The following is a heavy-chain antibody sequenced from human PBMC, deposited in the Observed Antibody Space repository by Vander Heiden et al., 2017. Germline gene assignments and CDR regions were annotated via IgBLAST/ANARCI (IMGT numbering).Heavy chain of an antibody. CDR3: ARAVKGYDSSGFGLG. CDR2: INPNGGGT. CDR1: GYTFTGYY. Sequence: QVQLVQSGAEVKKPGASVKVSCKASGYTFTGYYMHGVRRAPGQGFEWMGWINPNGGGTNYAQKFQGRVTMTRDTSISTAYMELSRLGSDDTAVYYCARAVKGYDSSGFGLGWGQGTLVTVSS. D-gene: IGHD3-22*01. J-gene: IGHJ4*02. V-gene: IGHV1-2*02.